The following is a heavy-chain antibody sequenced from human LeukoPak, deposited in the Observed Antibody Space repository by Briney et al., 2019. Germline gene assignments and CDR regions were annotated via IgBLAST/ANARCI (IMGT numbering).Heavy chain of an antibody. CDR3: ARGRVAGEYYFDY. CDR2: IYYSGST. Sequence: SETLSLTCTVSGGSISSYYWSWIRQPPGKGLEWIGYIYYSGSTNYNPSLKSRVTISVDTSKNQFSLKLSSVTAADTAVYYCARGRVAGEYYFDYWGQGTLVTVSS. CDR1: GGSISSYY. D-gene: IGHD6-19*01. V-gene: IGHV4-59*08. J-gene: IGHJ4*02.